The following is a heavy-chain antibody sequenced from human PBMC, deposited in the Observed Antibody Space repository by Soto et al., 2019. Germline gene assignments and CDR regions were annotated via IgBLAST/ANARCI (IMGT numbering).Heavy chain of an antibody. CDR1: GFTFSTYW. V-gene: IGHV3-7*03. J-gene: IGHJ4*02. D-gene: IGHD3-10*01. Sequence: LRLSCAASGFTFSTYWMSWGRQAPGKGLEWLANIIKDGSEKFYVDSVKGRFTISRDNAKNSLYLDMNSLRVEDTAVYYCARDWGGLGYWGQGTLVTVSS. CDR3: ARDWGGLGY. CDR2: IIKDGSEK.